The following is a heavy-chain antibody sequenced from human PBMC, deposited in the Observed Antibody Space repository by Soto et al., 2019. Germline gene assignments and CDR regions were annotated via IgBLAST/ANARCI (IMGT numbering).Heavy chain of an antibody. CDR3: ARRGYCSGGSCYAVFYYYGMDV. V-gene: IGHV1-69*01. CDR2: IIPIFGTA. Sequence: QVQLVQSGAEVKKPGSSVKVSCKASGGTFSSYAISWVRQAPGQGLEWMGGIIPIFGTANYAQKFQGRVTINADESTSTAYKELSSLRSEDTAVYYCARRGYCSGGSCYAVFYYYGMDVWGQGTTVTVSS. J-gene: IGHJ6*02. CDR1: GGTFSSYA. D-gene: IGHD2-15*01.